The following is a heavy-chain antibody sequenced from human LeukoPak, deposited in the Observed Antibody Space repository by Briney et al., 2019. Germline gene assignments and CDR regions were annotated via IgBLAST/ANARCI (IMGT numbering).Heavy chain of an antibody. CDR1: GYTLTELS. J-gene: IGHJ4*02. V-gene: IGHV1-24*01. D-gene: IGHD5-12*01. CDR3: ATGAYSGYGPNDY. CDR2: FDPEDGET. Sequence: ASVKVSCKVSGYTLTELSMHWVRQAPGKGLEWMGGFDPEDGETIYAQKFQGRVITTEDTSTDTAYVELSSLRSEDTAVYYCATGAYSGYGPNDYWGQGTLVTVPS.